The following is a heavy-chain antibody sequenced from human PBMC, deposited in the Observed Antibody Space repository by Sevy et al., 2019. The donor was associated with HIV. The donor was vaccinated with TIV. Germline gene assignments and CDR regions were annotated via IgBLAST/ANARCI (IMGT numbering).Heavy chain of an antibody. J-gene: IGHJ4*02. Sequence: GGSLRLSCAASGFTFNNFAMSWVRQPPGKGLEWVSGVSASGGRTDYADSVKGRFTISRVNSKNTLYLQMNSLRAEDTAGYYWAKGGYGSSWYGGGDYWGQGTLVTVSS. D-gene: IGHD6-13*01. V-gene: IGHV3-23*01. CDR1: GFTFNNFA. CDR3: AKGGYGSSWYGGGDY. CDR2: VSASGGRT.